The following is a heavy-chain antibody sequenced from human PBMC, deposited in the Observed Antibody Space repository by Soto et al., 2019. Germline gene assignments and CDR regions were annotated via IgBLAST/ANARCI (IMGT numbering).Heavy chain of an antibody. D-gene: IGHD4-17*01. V-gene: IGHV3-23*01. J-gene: IGHJ2*01. CDR3: ARRTVGWYFDL. Sequence: EVPLLESGGGLVQPGGSLRLACAASGFTFSIYAMNWVRPAPGKGLEWVSVISGSGGSTYYADSVKGRFTISRDNSKNTLYLQMNSLRAEDTAVYYCARRTVGWYFDLWGRGTLVTVSS. CDR2: ISGSGGST. CDR1: GFTFSIYA.